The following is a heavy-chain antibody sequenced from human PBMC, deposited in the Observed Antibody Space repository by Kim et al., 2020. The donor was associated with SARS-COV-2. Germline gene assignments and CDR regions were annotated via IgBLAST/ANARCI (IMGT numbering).Heavy chain of an antibody. Sequence: GGSLRLSCAASGFTFSSYSMNWVRQAPGKGLEWVSSISSSSYIYYADSVKGRFTISRDNAKNSLYLQMNSLRAEDTAVYYCARWLQTQGKDYWGQGTLVTVSS. CDR2: ISSSSYI. CDR1: GFTFSSYS. CDR3: ARWLQTQGKDY. J-gene: IGHJ4*02. V-gene: IGHV3-21*01. D-gene: IGHD5-12*01.